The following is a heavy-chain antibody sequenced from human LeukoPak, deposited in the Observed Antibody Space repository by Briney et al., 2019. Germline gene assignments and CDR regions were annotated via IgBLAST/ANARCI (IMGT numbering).Heavy chain of an antibody. J-gene: IGHJ4*02. CDR2: ISWNSGSI. D-gene: IGHD5-24*01. CDR1: VLTFDDYA. CDR3: GIAETMRGPDY. Sequence: GGSLRLFCAASVLTFDDYAMHWVRHAPGRGLEWVSGISWNSGSIGYADSVKGRFTISRDHAKNSLYPQMNSLRAEDTALYHCGIAETMRGPDYRGQGNLGTVSS. V-gene: IGHV3-9*01.